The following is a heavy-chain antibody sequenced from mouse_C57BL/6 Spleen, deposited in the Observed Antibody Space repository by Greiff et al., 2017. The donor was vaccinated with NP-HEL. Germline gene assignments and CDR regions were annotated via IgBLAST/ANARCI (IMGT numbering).Heavy chain of an antibody. J-gene: IGHJ3*01. CDR2: IDPSDSYT. Sequence: QVQLQQPGAELVKPGASVKLSCKASGYTFTSYWMQWVKQRPGQGLEWIGEIDPSDSYTNYNQKFKGKATLTVDTSSSTAYMQLSSLTSEDSAVYYCARDPYYSNFTEAYWGQGTLVTVSA. V-gene: IGHV1-50*01. CDR3: ARDPYYSNFTEAY. CDR1: GYTFTSYW. D-gene: IGHD2-5*01.